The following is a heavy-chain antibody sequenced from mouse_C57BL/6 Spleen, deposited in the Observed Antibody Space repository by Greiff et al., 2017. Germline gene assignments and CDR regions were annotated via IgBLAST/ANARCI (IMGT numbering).Heavy chain of an antibody. J-gene: IGHJ3*01. CDR2: IDPSDSET. V-gene: IGHV1-52*01. Sequence: QVQLKQPGAELVRPGSSVKLSCKASGYTFTSYWMHWVKQRPIQGLEWIGNIDPSDSETHYNQKFKGKATLTVDKSSSTAYMQLSSLTSEASAVYYCARDYYFLAYWGQGTLVTVAA. CDR1: GYTFTSYW. CDR3: ARDYYFLAY. D-gene: IGHD1-1*01.